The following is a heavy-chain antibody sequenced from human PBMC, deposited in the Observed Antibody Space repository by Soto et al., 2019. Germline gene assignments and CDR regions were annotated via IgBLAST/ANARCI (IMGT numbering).Heavy chain of an antibody. D-gene: IGHD3-10*01. V-gene: IGHV1-69*01. CDR3: ALLPRITMVRGVGGMDG. J-gene: IGHJ6*02. Sequence: QVQLVQSGAEVKKPGSSVKVSCKASGGTFSSYAISWVRQAPGQGLEWMGGIIPIFGTANYAQKFQGRVTITADESTSTAYMELSSLRSEDTAVYYCALLPRITMVRGVGGMDGWGQGTTVTVSS. CDR2: IIPIFGTA. CDR1: GGTFSSYA.